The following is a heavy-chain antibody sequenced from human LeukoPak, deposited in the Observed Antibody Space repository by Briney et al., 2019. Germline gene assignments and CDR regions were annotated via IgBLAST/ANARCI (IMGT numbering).Heavy chain of an antibody. Sequence: PGGSLRLSCAASGFTFSSYEMNWVRQAPGKGLEWVSYISSSGSTIYYADSVKGRFTISRDNAKNSLYLQMNSLRAVDTAVYYCARGPSGGNNLWVDYWGQGTLVTVSS. CDR3: ARGPSGGNNLWVDY. J-gene: IGHJ4*02. CDR2: ISSSGSTI. D-gene: IGHD1-20*01. V-gene: IGHV3-48*03. CDR1: GFTFSSYE.